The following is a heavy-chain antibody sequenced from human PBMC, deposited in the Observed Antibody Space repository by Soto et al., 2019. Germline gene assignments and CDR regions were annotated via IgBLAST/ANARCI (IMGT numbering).Heavy chain of an antibody. V-gene: IGHV3-33*06. CDR2: VWYDGRNK. Sequence: QVQLVESGGGVVQAGGSLRLSCATSGFSFNRFGMHWVRQAPGKGLEWVALVWYDGRNKYYADSVKGRFTISRDNSNNTMDLQMNSLRVDDTAVYYCVKAEFGGATGGDHWGQGTLVTVSS. CDR3: VKAEFGGATGGDH. D-gene: IGHD3-16*01. CDR1: GFSFNRFG. J-gene: IGHJ5*02.